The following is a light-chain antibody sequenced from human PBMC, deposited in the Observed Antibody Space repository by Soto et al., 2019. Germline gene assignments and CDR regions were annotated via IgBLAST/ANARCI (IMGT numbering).Light chain of an antibody. V-gene: IGKV3-15*01. CDR1: QSVSSD. J-gene: IGKJ3*01. Sequence: EIVMPQSPDTLSVSPGEGVTLSCRASQSVSSDLAWYQQKPGQSPRLLMYGASTRATDIPARFSGGGSGTECTLTISSLQSEDVAIYYCQQYHDWPPMTFGPGTKVEIK. CDR2: GAS. CDR3: QQYHDWPPMT.